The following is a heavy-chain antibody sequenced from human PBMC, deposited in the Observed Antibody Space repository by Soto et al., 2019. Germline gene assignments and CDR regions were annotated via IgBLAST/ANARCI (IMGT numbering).Heavy chain of an antibody. CDR2: IKTKTEGGTT. CDR3: TADQVVTSDYAMDV. V-gene: IGHV3-15*07. CDR1: GLTLSNAW. D-gene: IGHD2-21*02. J-gene: IGHJ6*02. Sequence: EVQLVESGGGLVKPGGSLRLSCAASGLTLSNAWMNWVREAPGKGLEWVGRIKTKTEGGTTGYAAPVKGRFTISRDDSKNTLYLQMNSLKTEDTAVYHCTADQVVTSDYAMDVWGQGTTVTVSS.